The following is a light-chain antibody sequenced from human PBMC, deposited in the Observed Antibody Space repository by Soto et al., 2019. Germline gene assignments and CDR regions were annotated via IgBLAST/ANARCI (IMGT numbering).Light chain of an antibody. Sequence: DIQMTQSPSSLSASVGDRVTITCQASQDISNYLNWYQQKPGKAPKLLIYDASNLETVVPSRFSGSGSGTDFTFTISSLQPEDFETYYCQQSYSTPLTLGGGTKVDIK. CDR3: QQSYSTPLT. CDR2: DAS. J-gene: IGKJ4*01. CDR1: QDISNY. V-gene: IGKV1-33*01.